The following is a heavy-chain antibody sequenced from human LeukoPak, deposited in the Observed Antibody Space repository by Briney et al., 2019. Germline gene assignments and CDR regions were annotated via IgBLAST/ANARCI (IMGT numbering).Heavy chain of an antibody. D-gene: IGHD4-17*01. Sequence: GASVTVSCKASGYTFTSYAMHWVRQAPGQRLEWMGWINAGNGNTKYSQKFQGRVTITRDTSASTAYMELSSLRSEDTAVYYCARVPTVTNWFDPWGQGTLVTVSS. V-gene: IGHV1-3*01. CDR2: INAGNGNT. J-gene: IGHJ5*02. CDR1: GYTFTSYA. CDR3: ARVPTVTNWFDP.